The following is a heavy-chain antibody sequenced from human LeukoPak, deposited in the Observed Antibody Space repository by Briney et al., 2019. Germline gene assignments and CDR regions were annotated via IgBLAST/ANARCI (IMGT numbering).Heavy chain of an antibody. CDR1: GLTVSSNY. Sequence: GGSLRLSCAASGLTVSSNYMNWVRQAPGKGLEWVSALYVGGNTYYADSVRGRFTISRDNSKNTLYLQMNSLRAEDTAIYYCTTAAGYNYGQYWGQGTLVTVSS. D-gene: IGHD5-18*01. CDR2: LYVGGNT. V-gene: IGHV3-53*01. J-gene: IGHJ4*02. CDR3: TTAAGYNYGQY.